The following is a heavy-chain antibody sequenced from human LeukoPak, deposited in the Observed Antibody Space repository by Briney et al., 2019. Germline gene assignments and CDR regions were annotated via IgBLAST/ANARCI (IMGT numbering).Heavy chain of an antibody. J-gene: IGHJ6*02. CDR2: MKEDGSEK. V-gene: IGHV3-7*01. Sequence: GGSLRLSCAASGFTFSNYWMSWVRQAPGKGLEWVANMKEDGSEKNYVDSVKGRFTISRDNAQDSLYLQMNSLRAEDTAVCYCARDLGYGSGEYGMDVWGQGTTVTVSS. CDR1: GFTFSNYW. D-gene: IGHD3-10*01. CDR3: ARDLGYGSGEYGMDV.